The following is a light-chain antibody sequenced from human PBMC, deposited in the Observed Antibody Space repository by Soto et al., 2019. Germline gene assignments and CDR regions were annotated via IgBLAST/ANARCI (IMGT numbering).Light chain of an antibody. CDR2: GAS. CDR1: QSVDSSF. CDR3: QQYVSSVT. J-gene: IGKJ1*01. V-gene: IGKV3-20*01. Sequence: DIVLTQSPGSLSLSPGERATLSCRASQSVDSSFFAWYQQKPGQAPRLLIYGASKRATGTQDRFSGSGSGKDFTLTITRLEPEDFVLYYCQQYVSSVTFGQGTKVEIK.